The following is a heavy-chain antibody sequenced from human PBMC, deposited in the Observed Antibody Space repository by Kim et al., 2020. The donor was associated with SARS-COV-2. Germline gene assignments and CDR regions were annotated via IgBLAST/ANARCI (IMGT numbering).Heavy chain of an antibody. CDR1: GYTFTSYG. V-gene: IGHV1-18*01. Sequence: ASVKVSCKASGYTFTSYGISWVRQAPGQGLEWMGWISAYNGNTNYAQKLQGRVTMTTDTSTSTAYMELRSLRSDDTAVYYCARVAHYYDSSGYLHDAFDIWGQGTMVTVSS. J-gene: IGHJ3*02. CDR2: ISAYNGNT. CDR3: ARVAHYYDSSGYLHDAFDI. D-gene: IGHD3-22*01.